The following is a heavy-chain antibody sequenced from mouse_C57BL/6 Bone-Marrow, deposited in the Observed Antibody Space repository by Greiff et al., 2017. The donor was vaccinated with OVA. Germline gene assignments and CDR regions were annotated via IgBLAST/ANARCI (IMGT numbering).Heavy chain of an antibody. CDR2: ISSGSSTI. Sequence: EVMLVESGGGLVKPGGSLKLSCAASGFTFSDYGMHWVRQAPEKGLEWVAYISSGSSTIYYADTVKGRFTISRDNAKNTLCLQMTSLRSEDTTRYYCARPSDNDDGMDYWGKGTSVTVSS. V-gene: IGHV5-17*01. CDR3: ARPSDNDDGMDY. CDR1: GFTFSDYG. D-gene: IGHD2-4*01. J-gene: IGHJ4*01.